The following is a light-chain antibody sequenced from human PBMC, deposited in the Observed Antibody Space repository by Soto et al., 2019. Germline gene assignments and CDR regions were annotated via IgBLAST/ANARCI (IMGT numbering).Light chain of an antibody. CDR2: GAS. Sequence: EIVMTQSPATLSVSPGEIATLSCRTSHSVSSSLAWYQRKPGQAPRLLISGASTRTNGVPARFIGSGSGIQFNPTTNSVQSEDFEVYSYQHYDTWPTCDKGKRLEIK. J-gene: IGKJ5*01. V-gene: IGKV3-15*01. CDR1: HSVSSS. CDR3: QHYDTWPT.